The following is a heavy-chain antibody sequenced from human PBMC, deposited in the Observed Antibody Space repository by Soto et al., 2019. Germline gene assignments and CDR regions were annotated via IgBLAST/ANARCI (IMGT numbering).Heavy chain of an antibody. CDR3: ASLKGRVGYSYGYIDY. CDR1: GGSIITNTYS. CDR2: VYYSGTT. J-gene: IGHJ4*02. D-gene: IGHD5-18*01. Sequence: SETLSLTCSVSGGSIITNTYSWGWIRQPPGKGLEWIGSVYYSGTTYYSPSLKSRVTISVDTSKNQFSLKQTSVTAADTAVYYRASLKGRVGYSYGYIDYWGLGTLVTVSS. V-gene: IGHV4-39*01.